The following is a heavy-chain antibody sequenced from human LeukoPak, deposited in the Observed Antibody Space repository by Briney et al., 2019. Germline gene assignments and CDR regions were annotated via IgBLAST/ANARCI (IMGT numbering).Heavy chain of an antibody. V-gene: IGHV1-2*02. D-gene: IGHD3-22*01. CDR1: GYTFTGYY. CDR2: INPNSGGT. CDR3: ARDSGMDYYDSSGYYYVLLRN. J-gene: IGHJ4*02. Sequence: EASVTVSCKASGYTFTGYYMHWVRQAPGQGLEWMGWINPNSGGTNYTQKFQGRVTMTRDTSISTAYMELSRLRSDDTAVYYCARDSGMDYYDSSGYYYVLLRNWGQGTLITVSS.